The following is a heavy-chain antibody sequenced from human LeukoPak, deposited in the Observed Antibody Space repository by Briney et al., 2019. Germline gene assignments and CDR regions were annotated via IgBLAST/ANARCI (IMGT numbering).Heavy chain of an antibody. D-gene: IGHD1-1*01. CDR1: GYTLTELS. Sequence: ASVKVSCKVSGYTLTELSMHWVRQAPGKGLEWMGGFDPEDGETIYAQKFQGRVTMTEDTSTDTAYMELSSLRSGDTAVYYCATASNEYRDAFDIWGQGTMVTVSS. CDR3: ATASNEYRDAFDI. J-gene: IGHJ3*02. V-gene: IGHV1-24*01. CDR2: FDPEDGET.